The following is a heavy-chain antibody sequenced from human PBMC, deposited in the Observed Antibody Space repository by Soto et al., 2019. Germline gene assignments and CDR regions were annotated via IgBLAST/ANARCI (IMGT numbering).Heavy chain of an antibody. CDR3: ARDAITIFGVVNSGNDY. CDR2: IKQDGSEK. Sequence: GGSLRLSCAASGFTFSSYWMSWVRQAPGKGLEWVANIKQDGSEKYYVDSVKGRFTISRDNAKNSLYLQMNSLRAEDTAVYYCARDAITIFGVVNSGNDYWGQGTLVTVSS. V-gene: IGHV3-7*01. J-gene: IGHJ4*02. CDR1: GFTFSSYW. D-gene: IGHD3-3*01.